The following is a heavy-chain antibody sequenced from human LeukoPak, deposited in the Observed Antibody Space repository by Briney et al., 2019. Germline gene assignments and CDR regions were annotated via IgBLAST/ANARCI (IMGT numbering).Heavy chain of an antibody. Sequence: GGSLRLSCAASGFTFSIYAMSWVRQAPGKGLEWVSAISGSGDSIYYADSVKGRFTISRDNSKNTLYLQMNSLRAEDTAVYYCANSYSSSWYSYWGQGTLVTVSS. CDR1: GFTFSIYA. CDR2: ISGSGDSI. CDR3: ANSYSSSWYSY. J-gene: IGHJ4*02. V-gene: IGHV3-23*01. D-gene: IGHD6-13*01.